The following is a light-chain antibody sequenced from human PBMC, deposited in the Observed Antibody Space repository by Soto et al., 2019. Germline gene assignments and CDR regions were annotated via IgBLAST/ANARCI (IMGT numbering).Light chain of an antibody. CDR1: RSHNGATYD. J-gene: IGLJ1*01. V-gene: IGLV1-40*01. CDR2: GNS. CDR3: QSYDSSLSAHYV. Sequence: QPVLKQPPSVSGAPGGRVTLSPTGRRSHNGATYDVQWYQQLPGTAPKLLIYGNSNRPSGVPDRFSGSKSGTSASLAITGLQADDEADYYCQSYDSSLSAHYVFGTGTKVTVL.